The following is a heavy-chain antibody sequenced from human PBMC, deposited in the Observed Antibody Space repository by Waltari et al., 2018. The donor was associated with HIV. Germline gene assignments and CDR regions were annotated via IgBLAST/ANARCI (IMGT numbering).Heavy chain of an antibody. CDR1: GFTVSSNY. J-gene: IGHJ3*02. D-gene: IGHD2-21*02. CDR3: ARDHSGYCGGDCSSGNAFDI. Sequence: EVQLVESGGGLVQPGGSLRLSCAASGFTVSSNYMSWVRQAPGKGLEWVSVIYSGGSTYYADSVKGRFTSSRDNSKNTLYLQMNSLRAEDTAVYYCARDHSGYCGGDCSSGNAFDIWGQGTMVTVSS. V-gene: IGHV3-66*01. CDR2: IYSGGST.